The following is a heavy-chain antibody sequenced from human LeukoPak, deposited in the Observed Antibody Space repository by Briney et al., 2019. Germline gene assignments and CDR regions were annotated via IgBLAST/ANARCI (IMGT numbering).Heavy chain of an antibody. D-gene: IGHD1-26*01. CDR2: IWYDGSDK. CDR1: GFTFTTYG. Sequence: PGGSLRLSCAAPGFTFTTYGMHWVRQAPAKGLEWVAIIWYDGSDKYYADSVRGRFTISRDNSKNTLYLQMNRLRDEDTAVYYCARDQGSSHFDYWGQGTLVTVSS. V-gene: IGHV3-33*01. J-gene: IGHJ4*02. CDR3: ARDQGSSHFDY.